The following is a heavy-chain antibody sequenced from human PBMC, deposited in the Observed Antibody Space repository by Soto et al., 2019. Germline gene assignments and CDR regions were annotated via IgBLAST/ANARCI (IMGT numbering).Heavy chain of an antibody. CDR2: IYSGGST. Sequence: GGSLRLSCAASGFTVSSNYMSWVRQAPGKGLEWVSVIYSGGSTYYADSVKGRFTISRDNSKNTLYLQMNSLRAEDTAVYYCARERLGIAAAGPYYYYYGMDVWGQGTTVTVSS. V-gene: IGHV3-66*01. CDR3: ARERLGIAAAGPYYYYYGMDV. CDR1: GFTVSSNY. D-gene: IGHD6-13*01. J-gene: IGHJ6*02.